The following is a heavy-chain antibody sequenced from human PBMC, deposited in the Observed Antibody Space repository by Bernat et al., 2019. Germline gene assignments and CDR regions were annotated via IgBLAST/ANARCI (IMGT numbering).Heavy chain of an antibody. V-gene: IGHV5-51*01. D-gene: IGHD7-27*01. CDR2: VHPSNSAS. Sequence: EVQLVQSGAEVKKPGESLKISCQVSGYSFTNYCIGWVRQMPGEGLEWMAIVHPSNSASRYNPSFQGKVTITADKSISTAYLQWSSLKASDTAIYYCARHNIWGFDYWDQGTLVTVSS. CDR3: ARHNIWGFDY. CDR1: GYSFTNYC. J-gene: IGHJ4*02.